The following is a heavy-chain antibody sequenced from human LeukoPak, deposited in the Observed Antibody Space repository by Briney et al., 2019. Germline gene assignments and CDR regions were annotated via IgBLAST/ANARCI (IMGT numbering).Heavy chain of an antibody. CDR2: IYTSGST. D-gene: IGHD5-24*01. CDR3: ASRWT. J-gene: IGHJ5*02. V-gene: IGHV4-61*02. Sequence: SQTLSLTCTVSGGSISSGSYYWSWIRQPAGKGLEWIGRIYTSGSTNYNPSLKSRVTISLDTSKNQFSLKLSSVTAADTAVYYCASRWTWGQGTLVTVSS. CDR1: GGSISSGSYY.